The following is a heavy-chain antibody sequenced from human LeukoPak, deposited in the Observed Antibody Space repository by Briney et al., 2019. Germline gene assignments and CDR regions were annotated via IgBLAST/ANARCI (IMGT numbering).Heavy chain of an antibody. CDR1: GFTFSSYG. CDR2: IRYDGSNK. V-gene: IGHV3-30*02. J-gene: IGHJ6*03. CDR3: AKAGVAGTGYYYMDV. D-gene: IGHD6-19*01. Sequence: GGSLRLSCAASGFTFSSYGMHWVRQAPGKGLEWVAFIRYDGSNKYYADSVKGRFIISRDNSKNTLYLQMNSLRAEDTAVYYCAKAGVAGTGYYYMDVWGKGTTVTVSS.